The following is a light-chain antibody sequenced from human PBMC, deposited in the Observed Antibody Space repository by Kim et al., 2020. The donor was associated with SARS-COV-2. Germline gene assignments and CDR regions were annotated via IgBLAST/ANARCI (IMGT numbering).Light chain of an antibody. J-gene: IGLJ1*01. CDR2: EVN. V-gene: IGLV2-8*01. CDR1: SMYCGCCNF. Sequence: LSGTVSGTGTSMYCGCCNFVSWYQQHPGKAPKRIIYEVNKRPSGVPDRFSASKSGNTASLTVSGLQAEDEADYYCSSYAASNNKVFGTGTKVTVL. CDR3: SSYAASNNKV.